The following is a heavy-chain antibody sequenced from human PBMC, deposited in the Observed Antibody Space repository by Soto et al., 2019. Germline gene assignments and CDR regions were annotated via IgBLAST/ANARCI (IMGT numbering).Heavy chain of an antibody. J-gene: IGHJ6*02. Sequence: GESLKISCKGSGYSFTSYWISWVRQMPGKGLEWMGRIDPSDSYTNYSPSFQGHVTISADKSISTAYLQWSSLKASDTAMYYCARRDEYSSSSVGYYGMDVWGQGTTVTVSS. CDR3: ARRDEYSSSSVGYYGMDV. D-gene: IGHD6-6*01. V-gene: IGHV5-10-1*01. CDR2: IDPSDSYT. CDR1: GYSFTSYW.